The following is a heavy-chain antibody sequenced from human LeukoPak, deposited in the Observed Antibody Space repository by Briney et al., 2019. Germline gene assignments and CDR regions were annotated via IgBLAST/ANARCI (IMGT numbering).Heavy chain of an antibody. Sequence: GGSLRLSCTASGLTFNTYAMHWVRQAPGKGLEWVAVISYDGSKKYYAGSVKGRFTISRDNSKNTLYLQMNSLRAEDTAVYYCAKGGAYYYDSSAYYRDWGQGTLVTVSS. CDR1: GLTFNTYA. CDR3: AKGGAYYYDSSAYYRD. V-gene: IGHV3-30-3*01. D-gene: IGHD3-22*01. J-gene: IGHJ4*02. CDR2: ISYDGSKK.